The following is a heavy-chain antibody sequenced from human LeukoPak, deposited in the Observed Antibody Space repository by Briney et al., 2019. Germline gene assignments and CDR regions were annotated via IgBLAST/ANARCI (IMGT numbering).Heavy chain of an antibody. V-gene: IGHV3-30*03. D-gene: IGHD3-3*01. CDR2: ISYDGSNK. CDR1: GFTFSSYG. CDR3: STDLDY. J-gene: IGHJ4*02. Sequence: GGSLRLSCAASGFTFSSYGMHWVRQAPGKGLEWVAAISYDGSNKYYADSVKGRFTISRDNSKNTLYLQMNSLRAEDTAVYYCSTDLDYWGQGTLVTVSS.